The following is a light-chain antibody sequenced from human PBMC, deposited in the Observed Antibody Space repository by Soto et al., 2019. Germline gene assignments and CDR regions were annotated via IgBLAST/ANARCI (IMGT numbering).Light chain of an antibody. CDR3: SSYSISTAYL. Sequence: TQPASVSGSPAQSITISCTGTSSDVGGYDYVSWYQLHPGKATKLMVFEVSNRPSGVSYRFSGSKSGNTASLTISGLQAEDEADYFCSSYSISTAYLFGTGPKVTV. V-gene: IGLV2-14*01. CDR1: SSDVGGYDY. CDR2: EVS. J-gene: IGLJ1*01.